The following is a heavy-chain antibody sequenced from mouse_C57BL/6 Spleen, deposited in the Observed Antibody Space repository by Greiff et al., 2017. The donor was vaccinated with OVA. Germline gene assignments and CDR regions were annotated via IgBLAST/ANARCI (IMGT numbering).Heavy chain of an antibody. CDR2: INPNNGGT. Sequence: EVKLQQSGPELVKPGASVRISCKASGYTFTDYYMNWVKQSHGKSLEWIGDINPNNGGTSYNQKFKGKATLTVDKSSSTAYMELRSLTSEDSAVYYCARGNYGNYLFAYWGQGTLVTVSA. CDR1: GYTFTDYY. V-gene: IGHV1-26*01. D-gene: IGHD2-1*01. J-gene: IGHJ3*01. CDR3: ARGNYGNYLFAY.